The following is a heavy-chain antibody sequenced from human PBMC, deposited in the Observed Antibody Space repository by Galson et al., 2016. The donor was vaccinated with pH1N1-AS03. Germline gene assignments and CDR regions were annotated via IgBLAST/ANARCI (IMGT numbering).Heavy chain of an antibody. CDR1: GFTFDYFY. Sequence: SLRLSCAASGFTFDYFYMSWIRQAPGKGLEWISFISTSGITTHYADSVKGRFTISRDNANNSLYLEMTSLRPEDTALYYCARNWNYFNLLGQGVLVTVSS. J-gene: IGHJ4*02. CDR2: ISTSGITT. D-gene: IGHD1-1*01. CDR3: ARNWNYFNL. V-gene: IGHV3-11*01.